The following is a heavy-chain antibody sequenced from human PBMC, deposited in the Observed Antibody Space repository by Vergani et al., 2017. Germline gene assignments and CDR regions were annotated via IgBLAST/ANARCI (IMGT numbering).Heavy chain of an antibody. D-gene: IGHD3-10*01. CDR2: ISSGGGDI. J-gene: IGHJ1*01. V-gene: IGHV3-23*01. CDR1: GFTFDTYT. Sequence: EVQLLESGGGLVQPGGSRRLSCAGAGFTFDTYTMAYVRQAPGKGLEGVATISSGGGDIFYADSVKGRFTISRDNSQNTLFLQMNSLKDEDTAVYYCTTAWGLYYLHGEYFQYWGRGTLVSVSS. CDR3: TTAWGLYYLHGEYFQY.